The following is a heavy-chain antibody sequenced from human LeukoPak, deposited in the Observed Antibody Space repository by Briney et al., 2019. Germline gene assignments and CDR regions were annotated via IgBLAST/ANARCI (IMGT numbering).Heavy chain of an antibody. CDR1: GFTFSSYS. D-gene: IGHD2-15*01. V-gene: IGHV3-21*01. CDR2: ISSSSSYI. J-gene: IGHJ4*02. CDR3: ARDRNVVVAGPHY. Sequence: PGGSLRLSCAASGFTFSSYSMNWVRRAPGKGLEWVSSISSSSSYIYYADSVKGRFIVSRDNAKNTLYLQMNSLRAEDTAVYYCARDRNVVVAGPHYWGQGTLVTVSS.